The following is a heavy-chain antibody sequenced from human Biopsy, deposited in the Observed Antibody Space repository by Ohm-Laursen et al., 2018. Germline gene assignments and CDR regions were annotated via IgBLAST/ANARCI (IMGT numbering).Heavy chain of an antibody. CDR3: VKQWGGYNFDS. D-gene: IGHD1-14*01. CDR1: GFTFHTYA. J-gene: IGHJ5*01. CDR2: IDVSDYST. Sequence: SLRLSCPASGFTFHTYAMNWVRQAPGKGLEWVAHIDVSDYSTYYADSVRGRFTISRDNSKQMVHLEINSLTADDTAVYYCVKQWGGYNFDSWGQGTLVTVSS. V-gene: IGHV3-23*01.